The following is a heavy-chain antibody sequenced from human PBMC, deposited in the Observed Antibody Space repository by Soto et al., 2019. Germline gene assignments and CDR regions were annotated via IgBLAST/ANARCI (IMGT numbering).Heavy chain of an antibody. CDR2: IYHSGST. CDR1: GGSISSDDYY. V-gene: IGHV4-30-4*01. CDR3: ARDPVPDHTYYCMDV. D-gene: IGHD2-2*01. Sequence: SESLSLTCSVSGGSISSDDYYWSWVRQLPGKGLEWIGYIYHSGSTYYNPSLKSRLIISVAAPKNQFSLRLRSVTAADTAIYYCARDPVPDHTYYCMDVWGQGTTVTVSS. J-gene: IGHJ6*01.